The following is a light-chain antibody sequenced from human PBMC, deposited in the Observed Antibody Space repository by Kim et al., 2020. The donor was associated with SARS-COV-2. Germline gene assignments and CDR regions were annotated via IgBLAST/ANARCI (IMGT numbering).Light chain of an antibody. CDR1: RLGTKF. CDR2: QDN. V-gene: IGLV3-1*01. Sequence: SYELTQPPSVSVSPGQTATITCSGDRLGTKFACWYQQKPGQSPVLVIYQDNKRPSGIPERFSGSNSGNTATLTISGTQAVDEADYYCQAWDTRYVVFGGGTQLTVL. J-gene: IGLJ2*01. CDR3: QAWDTRYVV.